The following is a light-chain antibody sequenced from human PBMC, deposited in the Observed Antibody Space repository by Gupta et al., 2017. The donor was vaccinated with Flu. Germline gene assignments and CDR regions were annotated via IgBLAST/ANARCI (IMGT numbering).Light chain of an antibody. CDR3: PPRQIWPPP. J-gene: IGKJ1*01. CDR2: DAS. Sequence: PDTLSLSPGESATLSCRASQSISNYLAWYQQRPGQAPRLLIYDASNRATGIPARFRGRGSGPAFTLTISSLEPASFAVYYCPPRQIWPPPFGPGTKVEVK. CDR1: QSISNY. V-gene: IGKV3-11*01.